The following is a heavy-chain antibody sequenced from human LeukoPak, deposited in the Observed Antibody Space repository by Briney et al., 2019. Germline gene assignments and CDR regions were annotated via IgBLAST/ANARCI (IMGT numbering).Heavy chain of an antibody. V-gene: IGHV3-23*01. J-gene: IGHJ4*02. D-gene: IGHD7-27*01. CDR1: GFTFSSYG. Sequence: GGSLRLSCAASGFTFSSYGMHWVRQAPGKGLKWVSTITTGGPNTYYADSVKGRFTVSRDDSKNTLYLQMNSLRAEDTAVYYCAKDGGLWVSAHWGDSWGRGTLVTVSS. CDR2: ITTGGPNT. CDR3: AKDGGLWVSAHWGDS.